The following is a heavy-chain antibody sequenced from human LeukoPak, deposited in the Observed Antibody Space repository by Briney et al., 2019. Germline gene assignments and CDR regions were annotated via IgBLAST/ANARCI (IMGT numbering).Heavy chain of an antibody. D-gene: IGHD1-26*01. Sequence: PSETLSLTCTVSGGSISSYYWSWIRQPAGKGLEWIGRIYTSGSTNYNPSLKSRVTMSVDTSKNQFSLKLSSVTAADTAVCYCARARGSYLPSYYYYYMDVWGKGTTVTVSS. J-gene: IGHJ6*03. CDR1: GGSISSYY. V-gene: IGHV4-4*07. CDR2: IYTSGST. CDR3: ARARGSYLPSYYYYYMDV.